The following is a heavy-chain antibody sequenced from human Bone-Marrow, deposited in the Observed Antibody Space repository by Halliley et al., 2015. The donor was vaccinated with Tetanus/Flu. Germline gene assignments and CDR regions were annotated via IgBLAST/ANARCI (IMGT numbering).Heavy chain of an antibody. CDR3: GRDRYKYDRWGYSPPAALFDY. V-gene: IGHV1-18*04. CDR1: GYAFTSYG. J-gene: IGHJ4*02. D-gene: IGHD3-22*01. Sequence: QMQLVQSGAEVKKPGASVKVSCKTSGYAFTSYGISWVRQVPGQGLEWMGWISGYSGNTKYAEKVQGRVTMTTDTSTSTAYMELRGLKSDDPAFFYWGRDRYKYDRWGYSPPAALFDYWGQGTLVTVSS. CDR2: ISGYSGNT.